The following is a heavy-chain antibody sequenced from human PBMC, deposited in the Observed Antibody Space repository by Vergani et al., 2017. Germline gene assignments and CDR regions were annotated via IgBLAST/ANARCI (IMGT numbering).Heavy chain of an antibody. Sequence: QVQLVQSGAEVKKPGASVRVSCKASEYTFSAYYMHWVRQAPGQGLEWMGWINPNSGDTKYAQWFQGRITMTRDTSISTAYMELSRLTSDETAVYYWAIYRRPRVLTGCDYWGQGTLFTVSS. V-gene: IGHV1-2*02. CDR2: INPNSGDT. CDR1: EYTFSAYY. J-gene: IGHJ4*02. D-gene: IGHD3-9*01. CDR3: AIYRRPRVLTGCDY.